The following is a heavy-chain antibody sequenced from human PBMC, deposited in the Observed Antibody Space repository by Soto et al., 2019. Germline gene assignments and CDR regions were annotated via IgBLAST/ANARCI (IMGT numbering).Heavy chain of an antibody. CDR3: ARIEIGSYDD. CDR1: GFTFRNYC. V-gene: IGHV3-7*01. J-gene: IGHJ4*02. D-gene: IGHD1-26*01. CDR2: INEDGSEE. Sequence: EVKLVESGGGLVQPGGSLRLSCAASGFTFRNYCLGWVRQAPGKGLEWVANINEDGSEEYYVDSVRGRFIISRDNARNSLFLQMNSRRAEDTAIYYCARIEIGSYDDWGQGTLVTVSS.